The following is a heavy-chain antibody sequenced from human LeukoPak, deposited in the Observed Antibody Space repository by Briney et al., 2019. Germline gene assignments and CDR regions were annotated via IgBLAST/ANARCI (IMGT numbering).Heavy chain of an antibody. D-gene: IGHD2-2*02. J-gene: IGHJ4*02. CDR1: GFTFSNYA. CDR3: AKGGLKGCSSTTCYIYIDF. V-gene: IGHV3-23*01. Sequence: GGSLRLSCAASGFTFSNYAINWVRQAPGKGLEWVSVISGSGGSTYYADSVKGRFTISRDNSKNTLYLQMNSLRAEDTAVYYCAKGGLKGCSSTTCYIYIDFWGQGTLVTVSS. CDR2: ISGSGGST.